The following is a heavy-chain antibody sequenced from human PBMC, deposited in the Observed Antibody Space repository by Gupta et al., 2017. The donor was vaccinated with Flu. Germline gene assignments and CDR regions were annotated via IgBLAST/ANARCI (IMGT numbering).Heavy chain of an antibody. CDR1: GLNFAKST. J-gene: IGHJ4*02. CDR2: INSFGNHS. D-gene: IGHD3-10*01. V-gene: IGHV3-23*04. CDR3: XRMGSYGSGTVTH. Sequence: EAQLVESGGGLAPPGGSLRLSCGASGLNFAKSTMGWVRHAPGRGLEWVSTINSFGNHSFFRDSVRGRFDISRDNSRDTLFLHLDSLTVXDXATYCCXRMGSYGSGTVTHWGQGAQVTVSS.